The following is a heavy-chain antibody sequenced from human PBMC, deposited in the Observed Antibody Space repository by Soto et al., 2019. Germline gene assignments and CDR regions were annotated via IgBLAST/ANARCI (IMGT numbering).Heavy chain of an antibody. Sequence: GGSLRLSCAASGFTFDDYTTHWVRQTPGKGLEWVSLISWDGDSAYYADSVRGRFTISRDNSKNSLFLQMNNVRAEDAALYFCAKGTRGNSPELDFWGQGTLVTVSS. J-gene: IGHJ4*02. D-gene: IGHD1-1*01. V-gene: IGHV3-43*01. CDR3: AKGTRGNSPELDF. CDR1: GFTFDDYT. CDR2: ISWDGDSA.